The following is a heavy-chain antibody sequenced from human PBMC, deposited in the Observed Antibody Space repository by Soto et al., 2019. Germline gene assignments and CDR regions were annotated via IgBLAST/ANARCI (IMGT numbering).Heavy chain of an antibody. CDR1: GGSISSGGYS. D-gene: IGHD6-19*01. J-gene: IGHJ4*02. Sequence: QLQLQESGSGLVKPSQTLSLTCADSGGSISSGGYSWSWIRQPPGKGLEWIGYIYHSGSTYYNPSLKSRVTISVDRSKNQFSLKLSSVTAADTAVYYCATAGGLGAVAADYWGQGTLVTVSS. CDR3: ATAGGLGAVAADY. V-gene: IGHV4-30-2*01. CDR2: IYHSGST.